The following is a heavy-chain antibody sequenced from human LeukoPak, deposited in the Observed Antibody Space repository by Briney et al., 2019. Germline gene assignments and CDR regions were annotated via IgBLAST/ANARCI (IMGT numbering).Heavy chain of an antibody. CDR1: GFAFSSSW. Sequence: GGSLRLSCAASGFAFSSSWMAWVRQAPGKGLEWVANMNPDGSTKNYVDSVRGRFTISRGNAKNSLYLQMNNLRADDTAVYYCARDSGYSAFDYWGQGTLVTVSS. CDR2: MNPDGSTK. CDR3: ARDSGYSAFDY. V-gene: IGHV3-7*05. J-gene: IGHJ4*02. D-gene: IGHD5-12*01.